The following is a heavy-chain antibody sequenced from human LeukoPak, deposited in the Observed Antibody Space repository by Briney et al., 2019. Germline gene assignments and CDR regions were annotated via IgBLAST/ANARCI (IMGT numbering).Heavy chain of an antibody. V-gene: IGHV4-59*01. Sequence: SQTLSLTCTVSGGSISSYYWSWIRQPPGKGLEWIGYIYYSGSTNYNPSLKSRVTISVDTSKNQFSLKLSSVTAADTAVYYCAGSIAPRPPDYCGHGNLVTVSS. D-gene: IGHD6-6*01. CDR1: GGSISSYY. CDR2: IYYSGST. CDR3: AGSIAPRPPDY. J-gene: IGHJ4*01.